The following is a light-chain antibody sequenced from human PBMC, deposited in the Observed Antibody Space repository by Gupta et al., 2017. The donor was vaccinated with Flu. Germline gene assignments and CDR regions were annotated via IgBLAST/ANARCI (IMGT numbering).Light chain of an antibody. CDR3: MHDVSWPPT. CDR2: KIS. Sequence: VVLPPSPRSLVVTLGQPASISCKSSEGLVFVDGNTYLHWVQQRPGQSPRRLIYKISNRDFGVPDRFSGRGSGTEFTRKISRVEAEDGGSYYGMHDVSWPPTFGEGTKVEIK. CDR1: EGLVFVDGNTY. J-gene: IGKJ1*01. V-gene: IGKV2-30*01.